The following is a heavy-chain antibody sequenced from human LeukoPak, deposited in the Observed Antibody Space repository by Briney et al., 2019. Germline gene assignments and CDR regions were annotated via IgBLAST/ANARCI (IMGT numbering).Heavy chain of an antibody. CDR3: ARDPDYGDPE. V-gene: IGHV3-30*04. CDR2: LASDGSNK. D-gene: IGHD4-17*01. Sequence: GGSLRLSCAASGFTFNNHPLHWVRQAPGKGLEWVAVLASDGSNKYYADSVKGRFTISRDTSKNTLYLQMNSLRPEDTAVYYCARDPDYGDPEWGQGTLVTVSS. CDR1: GFTFNNHP. J-gene: IGHJ4*02.